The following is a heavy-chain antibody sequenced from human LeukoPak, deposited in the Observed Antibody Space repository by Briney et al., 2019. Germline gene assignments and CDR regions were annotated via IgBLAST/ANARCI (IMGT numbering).Heavy chain of an antibody. J-gene: IGHJ4*02. CDR2: IYYSGST. Sequence: SETLSLTCTVSGGSISSHYWSWIRQPPGKGLEWIGYIYYSGSTNYNPSLKSRVTISVDTSKDQFSLKLSSVTAADTAVYYCARAGQPGPRRGYFDYWGQGTLVTVSS. CDR3: ARAGQPGPRRGYFDY. V-gene: IGHV4-59*11. D-gene: IGHD3-10*01. CDR1: GGSISSHY.